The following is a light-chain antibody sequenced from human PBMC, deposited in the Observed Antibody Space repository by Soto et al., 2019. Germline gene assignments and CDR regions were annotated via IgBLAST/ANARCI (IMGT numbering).Light chain of an antibody. CDR3: SSHATDYVL. V-gene: IGLV2-23*02. CDR2: EVS. Sequence: QSALTQPASVSGSPGQSITISCTGTSSDVGTYKFVSWYQQHPGQAPKLMIYEVSERPSGISNRFSGSKSGNTASLTISGLQTEDEADYYCSSHATDYVLFGGGTKLTGL. CDR1: SSDVGTYKF. J-gene: IGLJ2*01.